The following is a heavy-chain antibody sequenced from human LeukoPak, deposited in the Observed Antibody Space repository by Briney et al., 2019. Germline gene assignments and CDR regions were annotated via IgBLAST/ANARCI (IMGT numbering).Heavy chain of an antibody. Sequence: SETLSLTCTVSGASISSYYWSWIQQPPGKGLEWIGFIYYSGSTNYNPSLKSRVTMSLDTSKNQFSLKLTSVIAADTAVYYCARGYDFWSGQNWFDPWGRGTLVTVSS. V-gene: IGHV4-59*01. D-gene: IGHD3-3*01. CDR2: IYYSGST. J-gene: IGHJ5*02. CDR3: ARGYDFWSGQNWFDP. CDR1: GASISSYY.